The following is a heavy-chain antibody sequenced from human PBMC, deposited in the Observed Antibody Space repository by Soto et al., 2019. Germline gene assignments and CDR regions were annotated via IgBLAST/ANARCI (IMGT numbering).Heavy chain of an antibody. Sequence: EVQLLESGGGLVKPGGSLRLSCAASGFTFTNYAMTWVRQAPGKGLEWVSSISGGDGDTSYADSVKGRFTISRDNSENTMFLQLTSLRPDDTAVYYCAKDRFTSTVRKYWFFELWGRGTLVTVSS. CDR1: GFTFTNYA. D-gene: IGHD3-10*01. J-gene: IGHJ2*01. V-gene: IGHV3-23*01. CDR3: AKDRFTSTVRKYWFFEL. CDR2: ISGGDGDT.